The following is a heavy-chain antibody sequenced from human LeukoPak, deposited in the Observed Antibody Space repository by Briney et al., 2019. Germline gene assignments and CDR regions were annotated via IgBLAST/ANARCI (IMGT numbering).Heavy chain of an antibody. CDR3: ARDYAGIAAAGTPGNWFDP. D-gene: IGHD6-13*01. J-gene: IGHJ5*02. CDR1: GFTFSSYS. CDR2: ISNSSSYI. Sequence: PGGSLRLSCAASGFTFSSYSMNWVRQAPGKGLEWVSSISNSSSYIYYADSVKGRFTISRDNAKNSLYLQMNSLRAEDTAVYYCARDYAGIAAAGTPGNWFDPWGQGTLVTVSS. V-gene: IGHV3-21*01.